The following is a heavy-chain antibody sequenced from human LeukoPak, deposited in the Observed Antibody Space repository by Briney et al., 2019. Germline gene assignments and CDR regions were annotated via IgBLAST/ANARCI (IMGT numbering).Heavy chain of an antibody. D-gene: IGHD1-14*01. CDR3: ARNPNNGYFDY. V-gene: IGHV4-59*01. CDR2: IYYSGST. J-gene: IGHJ4*02. CDR1: GGSISSYY. Sequence: SETLSLTCAVSGGSISSYYWSWIRQSPGKGLEWIGNIYYSGSTSYNPSLKSRATISLARSKSQFSLKLSSMTAADTAVYYCARNPNNGYFDYWGQGTLVTVSS.